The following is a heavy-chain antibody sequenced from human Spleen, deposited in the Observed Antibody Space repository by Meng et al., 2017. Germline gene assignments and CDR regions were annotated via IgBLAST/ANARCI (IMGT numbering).Heavy chain of an antibody. D-gene: IGHD3-10*01. CDR1: GFTFSNAW. CDR3: AKVSYGSNAFGI. Sequence: GESLKISCAASGFTFSNAWMSWVRQAPGKGLEWVSSISSSSSYIYYADSVKGRFTISRDNAKNSLYLQMNSLRAEDMALYYCAKVSYGSNAFGIWGQGTMVTVSS. CDR2: ISSSSSYI. J-gene: IGHJ3*02. V-gene: IGHV3-21*04.